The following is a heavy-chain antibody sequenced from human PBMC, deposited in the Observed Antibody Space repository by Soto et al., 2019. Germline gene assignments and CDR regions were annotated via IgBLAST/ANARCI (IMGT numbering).Heavy chain of an antibody. CDR3: ARDRTTGTTYAWDAFDT. J-gene: IGHJ3*02. Sequence: EVQLVESGGGLVQPGRSLRLSCAVSGITFDDYAMHWVRQGPGKGLEWVSGVSWNGDIIGYADSVRGRFTISRDNAKRSLYLEMNSLRAEDTAVYYCARDRTTGTTYAWDAFDTWGQGTMVTVSS. D-gene: IGHD1-1*01. CDR2: VSWNGDII. CDR1: GITFDDYA. V-gene: IGHV3-9*01.